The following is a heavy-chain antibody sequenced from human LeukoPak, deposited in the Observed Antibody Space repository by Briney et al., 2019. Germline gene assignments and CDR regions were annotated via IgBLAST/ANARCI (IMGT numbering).Heavy chain of an antibody. CDR1: GLRLSNYG. CDR2: IRFDGSSK. V-gene: IGHV3-30*02. D-gene: IGHD5-18*01. J-gene: IGHJ3*02. CDR3: AKVRVDTAMVDAFDI. Sequence: GGSLRLSCTASGLRLSNYGMHWVRQAPRKGLEWVSFIRFDGSSKYFADSVKGRFISSRDNFQNTLILQMNNLKGEDTAVYYCAKVRVDTAMVDAFDIWGQGTRVVVSS.